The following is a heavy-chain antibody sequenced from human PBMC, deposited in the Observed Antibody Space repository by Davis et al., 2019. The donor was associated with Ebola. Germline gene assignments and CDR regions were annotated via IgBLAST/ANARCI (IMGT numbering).Heavy chain of an antibody. CDR1: GGSINSYY. CDR3: ARQGGSPSDAFDI. CDR2: IYYSGST. V-gene: IGHV4-59*08. D-gene: IGHD1-26*01. J-gene: IGHJ3*02. Sequence: PSKTLSLTCTVSGGSINSYYWNWIRQPPGKGLEWIGYIYYSGSTNYNPSLKSRVTITVDTSKSQFSLKLTSVTDADTAVYYCARQGGSPSDAFDIWGQGTMVTVSS.